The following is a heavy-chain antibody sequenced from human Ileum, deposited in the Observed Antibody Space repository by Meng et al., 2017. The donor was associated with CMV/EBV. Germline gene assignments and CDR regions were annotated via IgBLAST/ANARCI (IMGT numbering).Heavy chain of an antibody. D-gene: IGHD6-13*01. CDR1: RSSINMYA. Sequence: NASRSSINMYAMHGVRQAPGQRLQWMGCSKGDSGNGKYSQEFQGRVTFTRDTSARTAYMELSGLTSEDLAVYYCARGSDSGSWLFDYWGQGSLVTVSS. CDR2: SKGDSGNG. CDR3: ARGSDSGSWLFDY. J-gene: IGHJ4*02. V-gene: IGHV1-3*02.